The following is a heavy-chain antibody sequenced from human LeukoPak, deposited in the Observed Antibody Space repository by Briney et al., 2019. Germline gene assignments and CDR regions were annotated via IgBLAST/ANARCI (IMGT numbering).Heavy chain of an antibody. CDR2: IYYSGST. CDR1: GGSISSGGYY. J-gene: IGHJ4*02. CDR3: ARLSTPIAAPDY. V-gene: IGHV4-31*03. Sequence: PSQTLSLTCTVSGGSISSGGYYWSWIRQHPGKGLEWIGYIYYSGSTYYNPSLKSRVTISVDTSKNQFSLKLSSVTAADTAVYYCARLSTPIAAPDYWGQGTLVTVSS. D-gene: IGHD6-13*01.